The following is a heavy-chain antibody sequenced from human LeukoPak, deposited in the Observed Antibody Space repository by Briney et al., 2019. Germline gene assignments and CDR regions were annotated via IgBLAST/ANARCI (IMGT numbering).Heavy chain of an antibody. CDR2: INPTGSGT. D-gene: IGHD2-8*02. Sequence: GASVKVSCTASVYTFTGYYMHWVRQAPGQGREWMGLINPTGSGTNYAQKFRGRVTMTRDTSTTTVYMELSSLRSEDTAVYYCAREESGGYFDYWGQGTLVTVSS. CDR3: AREESGGYFDY. V-gene: IGHV1-46*01. CDR1: VYTFTGYY. J-gene: IGHJ4*02.